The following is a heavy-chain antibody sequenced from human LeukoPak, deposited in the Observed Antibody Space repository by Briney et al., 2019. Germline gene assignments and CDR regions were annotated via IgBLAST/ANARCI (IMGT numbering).Heavy chain of an antibody. CDR1: GFSFSTYA. V-gene: IGHV3-30-3*01. D-gene: IGHD6-13*01. J-gene: IGHJ3*02. CDR2: ISYDGSNK. Sequence: GGSLRLSCAASGFSFSTYAMNWVRQAPGKGLEWVAVISYDGSNKYYADSVKGRFTISRDSSKNTLYLQMNSLRAEDTAVYYCARESSSSSWYDVDAFDIWGQGTMVTVSS. CDR3: ARESSSSSWYDVDAFDI.